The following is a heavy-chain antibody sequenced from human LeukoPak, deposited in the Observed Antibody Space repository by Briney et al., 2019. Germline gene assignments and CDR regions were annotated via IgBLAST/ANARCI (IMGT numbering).Heavy chain of an antibody. CDR3: ARDVGYSAYD. J-gene: IGHJ4*02. V-gene: IGHV3-74*01. CDR2: INNDGSAT. Sequence: GGSLRLSCAASGSTFRSSWMHWVRQGPGKGLVWVSRINNDGSATTYADSVKGRFTISRDTAKNTVFLQMNSLRAEDTAVYYCARDVGYSAYDWGQGTLVTVSS. CDR1: GSTFRSSW. D-gene: IGHD5-12*01.